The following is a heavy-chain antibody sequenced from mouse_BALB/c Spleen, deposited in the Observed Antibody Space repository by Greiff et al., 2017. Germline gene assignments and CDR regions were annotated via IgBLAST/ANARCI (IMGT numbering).Heavy chain of an antibody. J-gene: IGHJ4*01. Sequence: EVQGVESGGGLVKPGGSLKLSCAASGFTFSSYTMSWVRQTPEKRLEWVATISSGGGNTYYPDSVKGRFTISRDNAKNNLYLQMSSLRSEDTALYYYARYGGSGWGQGTSVTVSS. CDR2: ISSGGGNT. CDR1: GFTFSSYT. D-gene: IGHD1-1*01. CDR3: ARYGGSG. V-gene: IGHV5-9*03.